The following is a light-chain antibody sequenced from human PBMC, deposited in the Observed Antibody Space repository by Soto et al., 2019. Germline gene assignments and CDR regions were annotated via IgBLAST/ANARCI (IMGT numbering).Light chain of an antibody. CDR2: AAS. J-gene: IGKJ1*01. V-gene: IGKV3-20*01. CDR1: QSVGSNY. Sequence: EIVLTQSPGTLSLSPGDRATLSCRASQSVGSNYLAWYQQKPGQAPRLLIFAASSRATGIPDRFDGSGSETDFSLTISRLEPEDFAVYYCQQYGSSPLTFGQGTKVDIK. CDR3: QQYGSSPLT.